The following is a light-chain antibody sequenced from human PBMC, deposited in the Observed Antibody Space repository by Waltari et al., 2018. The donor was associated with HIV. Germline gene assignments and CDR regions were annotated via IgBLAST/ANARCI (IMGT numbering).Light chain of an antibody. CDR3: LQYNAWPPVT. J-gene: IGKJ4*01. Sequence: EIMMMQSPDALYVSPGERVSLSCRASQDVSRHVAWYQLKPGLPPRLGIFVTSIRATGVPARLRGSGSGTEFILTVTSLQVEDFAVYSCLQYNAWPPVTLGGGTKVDI. CDR2: VTS. V-gene: IGKV3-15*01. CDR1: QDVSRH.